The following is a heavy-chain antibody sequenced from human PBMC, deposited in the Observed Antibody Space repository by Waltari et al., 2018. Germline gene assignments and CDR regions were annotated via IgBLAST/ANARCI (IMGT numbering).Heavy chain of an antibody. Sequence: QVQLQQWGAGLLKPSETLSLTCAVYGGSFSGYYWSWIRQPPGKGLEWIGEINHSGSTNYNPSLKSRVTISVDTSKNQFSLKLSSVTAADTAVYYCASSGGGAEYYFDYWGQGTLVTVSS. CDR1: GGSFSGYY. CDR3: ASSGGGAEYYFDY. V-gene: IGHV4-34*01. J-gene: IGHJ4*02. CDR2: INHSGST. D-gene: IGHD3-10*01.